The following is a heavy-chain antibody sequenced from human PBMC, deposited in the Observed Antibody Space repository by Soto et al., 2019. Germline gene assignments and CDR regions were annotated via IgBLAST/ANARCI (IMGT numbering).Heavy chain of an antibody. CDR1: GFTFSTYA. Sequence: PGGSLRLSCAASGFTFSTYAMSWVRQAPGKGLEWVSTISSSGGSTHYADSVKGRFTISRDNSKNTLYLQMNSLRAEDTAVYYCARLFNWFDPWGQGTLVTVSS. CDR2: ISSSGGST. D-gene: IGHD2-21*01. V-gene: IGHV3-23*01. J-gene: IGHJ5*02. CDR3: ARLFNWFDP.